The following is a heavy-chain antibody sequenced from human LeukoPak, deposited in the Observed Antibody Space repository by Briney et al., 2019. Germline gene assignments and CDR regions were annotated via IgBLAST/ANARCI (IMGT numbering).Heavy chain of an antibody. CDR3: AREALWFGELLSMGFDY. CDR2: INPSGGST. V-gene: IGHV1-46*01. CDR1: GYTFTSYY. D-gene: IGHD3-10*01. Sequence: ASVKVSCKASGYTFTSYYMHWVRQAPGQGLEWMGIINPSGGSTSYAQKFQGRVTMTRDTSTSTVYMELSSLRPEDTAVYYCAREALWFGELLSMGFDYWGQGTLVTVSS. J-gene: IGHJ4*02.